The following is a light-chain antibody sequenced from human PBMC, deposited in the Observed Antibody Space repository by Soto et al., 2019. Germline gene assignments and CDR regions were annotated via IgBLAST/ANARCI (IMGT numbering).Light chain of an antibody. J-gene: IGLJ2*01. V-gene: IGLV1-51*02. CDR2: ENN. CDR3: GTWDNSLGAGV. CDR1: SSNIGNNY. Sequence: QSVLTQPPSVSAAPGQKVTVSCSGSSSNIGNNYVSWYQQLPGTAPKLLIYENNRRPSGIPDRFSGSKSGTSATLGITGLQTGDEAAYYCGTWDNSLGAGVFGGGTQLTVL.